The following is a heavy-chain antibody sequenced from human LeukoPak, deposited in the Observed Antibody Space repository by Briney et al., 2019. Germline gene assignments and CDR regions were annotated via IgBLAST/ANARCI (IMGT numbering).Heavy chain of an antibody. CDR1: GGSISSSSYY. CDR2: IYYSGST. CDR3: ARHPDHYGDYGELYFDX. D-gene: IGHD4-17*01. V-gene: IGHV4-39*01. J-gene: IGHJ4*02. Sequence: KPSETLSLTCTVSGGSISSSSYYWGWIRQPPGKGLEWIGSIYYSGSTYYNPSLKSRITISVDTSKNQFSLKLSSVTAADTAVYYCARHPDHYGDYGELYFDXXGQGTLXXVS.